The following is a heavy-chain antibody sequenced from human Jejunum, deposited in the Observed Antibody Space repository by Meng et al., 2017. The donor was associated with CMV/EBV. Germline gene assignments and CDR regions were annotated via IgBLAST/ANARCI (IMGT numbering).Heavy chain of an antibody. Sequence: SFLAFGFTFSEYYLSWIRRAPGRGLEWVSYISSHGSSIYYADSVKGRFTVSRDNAKNSVYLQMNSLRAEDAAVYYCARNWGPIDYWGQGTLGTVSS. D-gene: IGHD7-27*01. CDR3: ARNWGPIDY. J-gene: IGHJ4*02. V-gene: IGHV3-11*01. CDR1: GFTFSEYY. CDR2: ISSHGSSI.